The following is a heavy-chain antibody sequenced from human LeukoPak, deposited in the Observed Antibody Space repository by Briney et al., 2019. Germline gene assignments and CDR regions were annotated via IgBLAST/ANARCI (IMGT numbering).Heavy chain of an antibody. CDR3: ARGGSFGLKANLDS. J-gene: IGHJ4*02. CDR2: IYYSGST. V-gene: IGHV4-30-4*08. Sequence: SETLSLTCTVSGGSISSGDYYWSWIRQPPGKGLEWIGYIYYSGSTYYNPSLKSRVTISVDTSKNQFSLKLSSVTAADTAVYYCARGGSFGLKANLDSWGQGTLVTVSS. D-gene: IGHD3/OR15-3a*01. CDR1: GGSISSGDYY.